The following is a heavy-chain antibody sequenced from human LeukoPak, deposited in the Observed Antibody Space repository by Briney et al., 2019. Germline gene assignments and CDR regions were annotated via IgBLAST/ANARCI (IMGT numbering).Heavy chain of an antibody. CDR3: AKDSAGIVRNTIHDN. CDR2: ISYDGSNK. D-gene: IGHD2-8*01. V-gene: IGHV3-30*18. CDR1: GFTFSSYG. Sequence: GGSLRLSCAASGFTFSSYGMHWVRQAPGKGLEWVAVISYDGSNKYYADSVKGRFTISRDNSKNTLYLQMNSLRAEDTAIYFCAKDSAGIVRNTIHDNWGQGTLVTVSS. J-gene: IGHJ4*02.